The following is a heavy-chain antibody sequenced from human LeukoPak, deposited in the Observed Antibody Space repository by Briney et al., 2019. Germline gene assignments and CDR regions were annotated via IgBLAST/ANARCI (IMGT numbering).Heavy chain of an antibody. J-gene: IGHJ6*02. Sequence: GASLRLSCAASGFAFSSYAMSWVRQAPGKGLVWVSRINSDGSSTSYADSVKGRFTISRDNAKNTLYLQMNSLRAEDTAVYYCAMPSSPVDYGMDVWGQGTTVTVSS. CDR1: GFAFSSYA. V-gene: IGHV3-74*01. CDR2: INSDGSST. CDR3: AMPSSPVDYGMDV.